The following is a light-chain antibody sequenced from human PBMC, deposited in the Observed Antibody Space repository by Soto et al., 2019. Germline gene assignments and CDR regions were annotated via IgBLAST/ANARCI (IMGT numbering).Light chain of an antibody. V-gene: IGLV2-14*03. J-gene: IGLJ2*01. CDR2: DVS. CDR3: SSYGASSTL. CDR1: TSDIGGYNY. Sequence: QSALTQPASVSGSPGQWITTPSPERTSDIGGYNYVSWYQQHPGKAPKLLIYDVSYRPSGISDRFSGSKSGNTASLTISGLQPEDEADYYCSSYGASSTLFGGGTKLTVL.